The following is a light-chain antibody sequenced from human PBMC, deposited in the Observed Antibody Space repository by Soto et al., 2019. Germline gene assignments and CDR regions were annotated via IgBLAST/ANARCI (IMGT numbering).Light chain of an antibody. Sequence: EIVLTQSPGTLSLSPGERATLSCRANQSVSSSYLAWYQQKPGQTPRLLIYGASSRATGIPDRFSGSGFGTDVTLTISRLEPEDFAVYYCQQFGSSLYTFGQGTKREIK. J-gene: IGKJ2*01. V-gene: IGKV3-20*01. CDR3: QQFGSSLYT. CDR2: GAS. CDR1: QSVSSSY.